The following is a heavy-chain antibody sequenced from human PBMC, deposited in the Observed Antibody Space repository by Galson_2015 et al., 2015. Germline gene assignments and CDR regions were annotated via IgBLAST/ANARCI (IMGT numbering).Heavy chain of an antibody. D-gene: IGHD3-10*01. V-gene: IGHV3-7*01. J-gene: IGHJ4*02. CDR2: IKQDGNEK. CDR3: ARRGPSPD. Sequence: SLRLSCAASGFGFSSYWMTWVRQAPGKGLEWVANIKQDGNEKYCADSVKGRFAIFRDNAKNLPYLQMNNLRVEDTAVYYCARRGPSPDWGQGTLVTVSS. CDR1: GFGFSSYW.